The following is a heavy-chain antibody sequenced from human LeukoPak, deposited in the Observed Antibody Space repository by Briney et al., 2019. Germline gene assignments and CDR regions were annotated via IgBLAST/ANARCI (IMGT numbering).Heavy chain of an antibody. Sequence: SVKVSCKPSGCTFRSYAVSWVRQAPGHRLEWMGGVIPIFGTANYAQKFQGRVTITADESTSTAYMELSSLRSEDTAVYYCATIDRPTIFGVVIIDAFDIWGQGTMVTVSS. V-gene: IGHV1-69*13. CDR3: ATIDRPTIFGVVIIDAFDI. J-gene: IGHJ3*02. CDR2: VIPIFGTA. D-gene: IGHD3-3*01. CDR1: GCTFRSYA.